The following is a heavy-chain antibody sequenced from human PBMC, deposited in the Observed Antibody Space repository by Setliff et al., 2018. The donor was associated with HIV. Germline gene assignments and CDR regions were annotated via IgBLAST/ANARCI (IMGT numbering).Heavy chain of an antibody. CDR1: GYTFTSYA. CDR3: ARAPRGYYYGSGSYYRYYFDY. D-gene: IGHD3-10*01. Sequence: GASVKVSCKASGYTFTSYAMNWVRQAPGQGLEWMGWINTNTGNPTYAQGFTGRFVFSLDTSVSTAYLQISSLKAEDTAVYYCARAPRGYYYGSGSYYRYYFDYWGQGTLVTVS. J-gene: IGHJ4*02. CDR2: INTNTGNP. V-gene: IGHV7-4-1*02.